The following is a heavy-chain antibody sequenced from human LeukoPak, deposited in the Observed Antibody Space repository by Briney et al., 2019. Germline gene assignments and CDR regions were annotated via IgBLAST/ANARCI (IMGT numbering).Heavy chain of an antibody. CDR2: INHSGST. Sequence: SETLSLTCAVYGGSFSGYYWSWIRQPPGKGLEWIGEINHSGSTNYNPSLKSRVTISVDTSKNQLSLKLSSVTAADTAVYYCARYYYDSRRSDAFDIWGQGTMVTVSS. V-gene: IGHV4-34*01. CDR3: ARYYYDSRRSDAFDI. J-gene: IGHJ3*02. D-gene: IGHD3-22*01. CDR1: GGSFSGYY.